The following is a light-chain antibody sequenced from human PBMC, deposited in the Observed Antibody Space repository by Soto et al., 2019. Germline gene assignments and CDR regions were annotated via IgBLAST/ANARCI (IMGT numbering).Light chain of an antibody. V-gene: IGKV1-33*01. Sequence: DIQMTQSPSTLSASVVDRVAITCRASHDITNYLNWYQQKPGKGPRLLIYGASNLETGVPSRFSGSGFGTDFSFTISSLQPEDFATYYCQQYDSLPTFGGGTKVDIK. CDR1: HDITNY. J-gene: IGKJ4*01. CDR3: QQYDSLPT. CDR2: GAS.